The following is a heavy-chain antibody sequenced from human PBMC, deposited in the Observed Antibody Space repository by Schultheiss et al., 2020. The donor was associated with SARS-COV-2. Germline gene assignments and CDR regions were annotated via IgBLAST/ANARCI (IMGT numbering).Heavy chain of an antibody. J-gene: IGHJ4*02. CDR2: INHSGST. CDR3: ARTLYSSGWYDIDY. CDR1: GESFSGYY. V-gene: IGHV4-34*01. Sequence: SETLSLTCAVYGESFSGYYWRWIRQPPGKGLEWIGEINHSGSTNYNPSLKSRVTISVDTSKNQFSLKLSSVTAADTAVYYCARTLYSSGWYDIDYWGQGTLVTVSS. D-gene: IGHD6-19*01.